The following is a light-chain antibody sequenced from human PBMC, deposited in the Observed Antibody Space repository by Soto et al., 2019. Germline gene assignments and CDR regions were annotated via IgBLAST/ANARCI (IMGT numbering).Light chain of an antibody. J-gene: IGLJ7*01. CDR1: SGSVSTSYY. CDR3: VLYMGSGPL. V-gene: IGLV8-61*01. CDR2: GTS. Sequence: QAVVTQEPSFSVSPGGTVTLTCGLRSGSVSTSYYPSWYQQSPGQAPRTLIYGTSTRSSGVPDRFSGSILGNKAALTITGAQADDESDYYCVLYMGSGPLFGGGTQLTVL.